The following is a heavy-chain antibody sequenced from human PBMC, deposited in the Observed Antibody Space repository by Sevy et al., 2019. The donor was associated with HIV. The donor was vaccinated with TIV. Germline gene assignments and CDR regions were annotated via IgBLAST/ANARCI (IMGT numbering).Heavy chain of an antibody. Sequence: GGSLRLSCAASGFTFSRYWMTWVRQAPGKGLEWVANIKQDGSEKYSVDSVKGRFTISRDNAKNSLYLQMNSLRAEDTAVSCCARNGGAFDNGFAPWGQGSLVTVSS. V-gene: IGHV3-7*01. CDR1: GFTFSRYW. D-gene: IGHD2-8*01. J-gene: IGHJ5*02. CDR3: ARNGGAFDNGFAP. CDR2: IKQDGSEK.